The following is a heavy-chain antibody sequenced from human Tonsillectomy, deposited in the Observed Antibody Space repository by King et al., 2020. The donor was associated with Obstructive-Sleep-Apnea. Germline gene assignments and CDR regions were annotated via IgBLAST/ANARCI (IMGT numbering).Heavy chain of an antibody. J-gene: IGHJ3*02. CDR1: GFTFDDYT. CDR2: ISWDGGST. D-gene: IGHD1-1*01. CDR3: AKEHGFGTLTTTDAFDI. V-gene: IGHV3-43*01. Sequence: VQLVESGGVVVQPGGSLRLSCAASGFTFDDYTMHWVRQAPGKGLEWVSLISWDGGSTYYADSVKGRFTISRDNSQNSLYLQMNSLRTEDTALYYCAKEHGFGTLTTTDAFDIWGQGTMVTVSS.